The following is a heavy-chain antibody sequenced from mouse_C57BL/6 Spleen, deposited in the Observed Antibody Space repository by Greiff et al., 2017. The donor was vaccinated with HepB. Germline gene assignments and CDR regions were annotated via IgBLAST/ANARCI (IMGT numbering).Heavy chain of an antibody. D-gene: IGHD1-1*01. Sequence: QVTLKECGPGILQPSQTLSLTCSFSGFSLSTFGMGVGWIRQPSGKGLEWLAHIWWDDDKYYNPALKSRLTISKDTSKNQVFLKIANVDTADTATYYCARIYYYGSSYQSFYYFDYWGQGTTLTVSS. CDR2: IWWDDDK. CDR3: ARIYYYGSSYQSFYYFDY. J-gene: IGHJ2*01. V-gene: IGHV8-8*01. CDR1: GFSLSTFGMG.